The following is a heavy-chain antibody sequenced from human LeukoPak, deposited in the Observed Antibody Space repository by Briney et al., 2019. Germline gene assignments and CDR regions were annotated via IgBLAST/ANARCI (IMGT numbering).Heavy chain of an antibody. CDR2: IYYSGST. V-gene: IGHV4-59*08. CDR3: ARQGITTTIPAGYYFDY. J-gene: IGHJ4*02. Sequence: SETLSLTCTVSGGSISSYYWSWIRQPPGKGLEWIGYIYYSGSTNYNPSLKSRVTISVDTSKNQFSLKLSSVTAADTAVYYCARQGITTTIPAGYYFDYWGQGTLVTVSS. CDR1: GGSISSYY. D-gene: IGHD1-14*01.